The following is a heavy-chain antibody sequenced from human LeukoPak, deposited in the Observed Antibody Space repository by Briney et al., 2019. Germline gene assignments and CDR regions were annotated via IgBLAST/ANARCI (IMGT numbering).Heavy chain of an antibody. J-gene: IGHJ6*04. CDR2: IYYSGST. D-gene: IGHD6-13*01. CDR1: GGSISSSSYY. CDR3: ARGILNSSPPTDLDV. V-gene: IGHV4-39*01. Sequence: PSETLSLTYTVSGGSISSSSYYWGWIRQPPGKGLEWIGSIYYSGSTYYNPSLKSRVTISVDTSKNQFSLKLSSVTAADTAVYYCARGILNSSPPTDLDVWGKGTTVTVSS.